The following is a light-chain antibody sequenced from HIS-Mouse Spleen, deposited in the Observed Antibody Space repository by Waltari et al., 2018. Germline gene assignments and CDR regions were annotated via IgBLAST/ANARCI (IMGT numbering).Light chain of an antibody. J-gene: IGLJ2*01. Sequence: QAVVTPEPSLTVSPGGTVTLTCGSSTAAVTSGHYPYWFQQKPGQAPRTLIYDTSNKHSWTPARFSGSLLGGKAALTLSGAQPEDEAEYYCLLSYSGARPVVFGGGTKLTVL. V-gene: IGLV7-46*01. CDR1: TAAVTSGHY. CDR2: DTS. CDR3: LLSYSGARPVV.